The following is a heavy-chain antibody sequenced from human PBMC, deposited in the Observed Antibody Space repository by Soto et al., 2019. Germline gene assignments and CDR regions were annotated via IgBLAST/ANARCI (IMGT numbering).Heavy chain of an antibody. Sequence: SETLSLTCXVSGGSVSGYYWSWIRQPPGKGLEWIGYIYYSGSTNYNPSLKSRVTISVDTSKNQFSLKLSSVTAADTAVYYCARGRQWLDDWGQGTLVTVSS. D-gene: IGHD6-19*01. CDR1: GGSVSGYY. CDR3: ARGRQWLDD. V-gene: IGHV4-59*02. J-gene: IGHJ4*02. CDR2: IYYSGST.